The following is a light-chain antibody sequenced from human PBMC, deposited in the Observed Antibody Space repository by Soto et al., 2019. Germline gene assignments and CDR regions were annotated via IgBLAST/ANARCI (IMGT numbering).Light chain of an antibody. V-gene: IGKV3-15*01. CDR2: AAS. CDR1: QSISSD. J-gene: IGKJ5*01. CDR3: QQYYDWPIT. Sequence: EIVMTQSPVTLAVSPGERATLSCRASQSISSDLAWYQQKPGQAPRLLIYAASTRAAGIPARFSGSGSGTDFTLTISSLQSEDFAIYYCQQYYDWPITFGQGTRLEIK.